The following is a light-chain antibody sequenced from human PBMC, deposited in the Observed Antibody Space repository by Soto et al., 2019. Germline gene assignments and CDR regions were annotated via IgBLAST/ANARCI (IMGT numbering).Light chain of an antibody. CDR2: GAS. V-gene: IGKV3-15*01. Sequence: EIVMTQSPATLSVSPGERATLSCRATQSVSSNLAWYQQKLGQAPRLLIYGASTRATGIPARFSGSGSGTEFTLTISSLESEDFAVYYCQQYNNGPWTFGQGTKVEIK. J-gene: IGKJ1*01. CDR3: QQYNNGPWT. CDR1: QSVSSN.